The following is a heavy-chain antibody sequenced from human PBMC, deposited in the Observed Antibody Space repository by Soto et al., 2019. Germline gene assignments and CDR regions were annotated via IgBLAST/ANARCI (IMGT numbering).Heavy chain of an antibody. CDR1: GFTFTNYW. D-gene: IGHD6-13*01. J-gene: IGHJ4*02. Sequence: EVHLVESGGGLVQPGGSLRLSCAASGFTFTNYWMSWVRQAPGKGLEWVGNINENGDEKHYGDPVQGRFTISRDNSKNSVFLKMDSLRAEDTAMYYCSRDLGCSWRPNDYWGQGTLVTVSS. CDR2: INENGDEK. V-gene: IGHV3-7*01. CDR3: SRDLGCSWRPNDY.